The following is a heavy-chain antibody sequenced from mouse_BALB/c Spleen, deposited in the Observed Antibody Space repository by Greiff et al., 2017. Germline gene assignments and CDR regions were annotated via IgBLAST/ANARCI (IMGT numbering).Heavy chain of an antibody. Sequence: EVQLVESGGGLVKPGGSLKLSCAASGFTFSSYTMSWVRQTPEKRLEWVATISSGGGNTYYPDSVKGRFTISRDNAKNNLYLQMSSLRSEDTALYYCARYYYGFDYWGQGTTLTVSS. CDR3: ARYYYGFDY. CDR1: GFTFSSYT. CDR2: ISSGGGNT. D-gene: IGHD1-1*01. V-gene: IGHV5-9*03. J-gene: IGHJ2*01.